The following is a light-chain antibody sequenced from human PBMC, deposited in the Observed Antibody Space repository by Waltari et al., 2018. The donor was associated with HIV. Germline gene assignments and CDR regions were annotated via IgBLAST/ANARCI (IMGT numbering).Light chain of an antibody. CDR3: CSYAGSYTFV. CDR1: SSDVGGYNY. Sequence: QSALTQPRSVSGSPGQSVTISCTGTSSDVGGYNYVSWYQQHPGKAPTLMIYDVTKRPSGVPDRFSGSKSGNTASLTISGLQAEDEADYYCCSYAGSYTFVFGGGTKVTVL. CDR2: DVT. J-gene: IGLJ2*01. V-gene: IGLV2-11*01.